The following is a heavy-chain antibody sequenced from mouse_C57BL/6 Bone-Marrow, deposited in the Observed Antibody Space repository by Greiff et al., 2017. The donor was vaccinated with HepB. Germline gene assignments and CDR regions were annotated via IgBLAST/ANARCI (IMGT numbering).Heavy chain of an antibody. V-gene: IGHV10-1*01. CDR3: VRHNYDYDDPYFDY. Sequence: EVMLVESGGGLVQPKGSLKLSCAASGFSFNTYAMNWVRQAPGKGLEWVARIRSKSNNYATYYADSVKDRFTISRDDSESMLYLQMNNLKTEDTAMYYCVRHNYDYDDPYFDYWGQGTTLTVSS. J-gene: IGHJ2*01. D-gene: IGHD2-4*01. CDR2: IRSKSNNYAT. CDR1: GFSFNTYA.